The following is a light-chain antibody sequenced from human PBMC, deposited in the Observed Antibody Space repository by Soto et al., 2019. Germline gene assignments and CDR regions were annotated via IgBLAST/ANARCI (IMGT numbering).Light chain of an antibody. Sequence: EIVLTQSPNTLSLSPGERATLSCRASQSVSSGYLVWYQQKPGQAPRLLIYGASNRATGIPDRFSGSGSGSDFTLTISRLEPEDFAVYYCQHYGNLPPSVTFGPGTKVDIK. CDR2: GAS. V-gene: IGKV3-20*01. CDR1: QSVSSGY. J-gene: IGKJ3*01. CDR3: QHYGNLPPSVT.